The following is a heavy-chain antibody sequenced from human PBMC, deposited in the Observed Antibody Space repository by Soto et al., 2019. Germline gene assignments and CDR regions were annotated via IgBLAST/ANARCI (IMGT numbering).Heavy chain of an antibody. CDR2: VYYSGST. CDR3: ARGMTTITDLDY. CDR1: GGSISSYY. D-gene: IGHD4-4*01. J-gene: IGHJ4*02. V-gene: IGHV4-59*01. Sequence: SETLSLTCTVSGGSISSYYWSWIRQPPGKGLEWIGYVYYSGSTTYNPSLKSRVTISVDTSKNQFSLNLKYVTAADTAVYYCARGMTTITDLDYWGQGALVTVSS.